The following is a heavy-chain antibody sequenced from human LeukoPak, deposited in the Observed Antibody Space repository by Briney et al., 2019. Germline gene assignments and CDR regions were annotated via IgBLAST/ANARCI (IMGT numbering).Heavy chain of an antibody. CDR2: INPNSGGT. Sequence: ASVKVSCKASGYTFTGYYMHWVRQAPGQGLEWMGWINPNSGGTNYAQKFQGRVTMTRDTSISTAYMELSRLRSDDTAVYYCATHPYSSSWGLIYWGQGTLVTVSS. V-gene: IGHV1-2*02. J-gene: IGHJ4*02. CDR3: ATHPYSSSWGLIY. CDR1: GYTFTGYY. D-gene: IGHD6-13*01.